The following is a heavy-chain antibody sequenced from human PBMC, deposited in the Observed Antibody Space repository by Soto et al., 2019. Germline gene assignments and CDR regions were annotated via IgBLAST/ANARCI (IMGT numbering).Heavy chain of an antibody. CDR2: ISGSGGST. V-gene: IGHV3-23*01. D-gene: IGHD6-13*01. CDR3: ARGLSAGKGSPPDF. J-gene: IGHJ4*02. Sequence: EMQLLESGGGLVQPGGSLRLSCAASGFTFSSFAMSWVRQAPGKGLDWVSAISGSGGSTYSADSVKGRFTISRDNSKITLYLQMSSLRAEDTAVYYCARGLSAGKGSPPDFWGQGSLVTVSS. CDR1: GFTFSSFA.